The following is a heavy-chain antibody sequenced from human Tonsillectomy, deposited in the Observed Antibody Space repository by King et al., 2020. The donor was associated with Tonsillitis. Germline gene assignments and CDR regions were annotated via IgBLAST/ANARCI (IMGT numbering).Heavy chain of an antibody. Sequence: VQLVESGAEVKKPGASVKVSCKASGYTFTSYGIIWVRQAPGQGLEWMGWISAYNGNTNYAQKFLGRVTMTTDTSTRTAYMELRSLRSDDTAVYYCARGARGIADANWFDPWGQGSLVTVSS. CDR1: GYTFTSYG. CDR2: ISAYNGNT. CDR3: ARGARGIADANWFDP. V-gene: IGHV1-18*01. J-gene: IGHJ5*02. D-gene: IGHD6-13*01.